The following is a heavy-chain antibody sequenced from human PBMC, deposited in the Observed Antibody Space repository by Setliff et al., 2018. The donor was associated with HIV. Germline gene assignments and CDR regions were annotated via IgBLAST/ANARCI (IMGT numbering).Heavy chain of an antibody. Sequence: SETLSLTCTVSGGSISSYYWGWIRQPPGKGLEWIASIYYTGSTYYNPSLKSRVTISIDTSKNQFSLKLKSVTAADTAVYYCARWHPPYGFWEEDYWGQGTLVTVS. D-gene: IGHD3-10*01. CDR3: ARWHPPYGFWEEDY. J-gene: IGHJ4*02. CDR1: GGSISSYY. CDR2: IYYTGST. V-gene: IGHV4-39*01.